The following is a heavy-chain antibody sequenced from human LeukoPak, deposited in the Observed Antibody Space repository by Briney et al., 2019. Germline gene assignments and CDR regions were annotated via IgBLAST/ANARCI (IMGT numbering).Heavy chain of an antibody. CDR2: IRNKVYGGTS. J-gene: IGHJ6*02. CDR1: GFNFGDYA. V-gene: IGHV3-49*04. D-gene: IGHD1-14*01. Sequence: QSGGSLRLSCAASGFNFGDYAMSWVRQAPGEGLEGVGLIRNKVYGGTSEYAASVKGRFSISRDHSESIAYLQMNSLRTEDSAVYYWSRATTTSRYSYYGMDVWGQAATVTVSS. CDR3: SRATTTSRYSYYGMDV.